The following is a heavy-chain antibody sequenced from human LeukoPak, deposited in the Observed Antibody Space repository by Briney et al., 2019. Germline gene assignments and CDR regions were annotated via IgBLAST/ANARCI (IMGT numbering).Heavy chain of an antibody. CDR1: GGSISSYY. CDR2: IYTSGST. D-gene: IGHD4-17*01. J-gene: IGHJ2*01. V-gene: IGHV4-4*07. CDR3: ARGVVMDYGDSWGFWYFDL. Sequence: SETLSLTCTVSGGSISSYYWSWIRQPAGKGLEWIGHIYTSGSTNYNPSLKSRVTMSVDTSKNQLSLKLRSVTAADTAVYYCARGVVMDYGDSWGFWYFDLWGRGTLVTVSS.